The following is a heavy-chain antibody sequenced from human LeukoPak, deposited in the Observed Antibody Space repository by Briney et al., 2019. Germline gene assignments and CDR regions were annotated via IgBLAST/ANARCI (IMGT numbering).Heavy chain of an antibody. CDR1: RFTFSSYT. V-gene: IGHV3-21*01. CDR3: TRGSYGDYEY. J-gene: IGHJ4*02. Sequence: GGSLRLSCSASRFTFSSYTMNWVRQAPGKGLEWVSSIDPSSTYIYYADSVKGRFTISRDNAQNSLYLQMNSLRAEDTAVYYCTRGSYGDYEYWGQGTLVTASS. CDR2: IDPSSTYI. D-gene: IGHD4-17*01.